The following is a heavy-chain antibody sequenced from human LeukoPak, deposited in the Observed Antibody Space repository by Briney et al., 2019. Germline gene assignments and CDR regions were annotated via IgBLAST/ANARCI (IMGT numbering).Heavy chain of an antibody. J-gene: IGHJ6*02. CDR2: ISIYNGNT. CDR1: GYTFTNYG. CDR3: ARDIGARLYYYYGMHF. D-gene: IGHD6-6*01. Sequence: AASVKVSCKASGYTFTNYGISWVRQAPGQGLEWMGWISIYNGNTNYAQKLQGRVTMTTDTSTSTAYMELRRLRSDDTAVYYCARDIGARLYYYYGMHFWGQGTTVTVSS. V-gene: IGHV1-18*01.